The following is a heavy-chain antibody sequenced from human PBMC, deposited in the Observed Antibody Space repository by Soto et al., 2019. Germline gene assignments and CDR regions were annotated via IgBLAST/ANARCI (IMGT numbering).Heavy chain of an antibody. D-gene: IGHD7-27*01. V-gene: IGHV3-30*18. CDR2: ISYDGSNK. J-gene: IGHJ3*02. CDR1: GFTFSSYG. CDR3: AKDLGHGGRGAFDI. Sequence: QVQLVESGGGVVQPGRSLRLSCAASGFTFSSYGMHWVRQAPGKGLAWVALISYDGSNKYYADSVKGRFTISRDNSKNTLYLQMNSLRPEDTAVYYCAKDLGHGGRGAFDIWGQGTMVTVSS.